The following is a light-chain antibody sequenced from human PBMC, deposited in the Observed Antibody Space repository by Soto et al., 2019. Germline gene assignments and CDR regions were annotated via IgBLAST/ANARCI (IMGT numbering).Light chain of an antibody. CDR3: QQSYSTLTWK. V-gene: IGKV1-39*01. CDR2: AAS. Sequence: IQFTHAPSSLSASVVYIVTITFRSSQSISSYLNWYQQKPGKAPKLLIYAASSLQSGVPSRFSGSGSGTDFTLTISSLQPEDFATYYCQQSYSTLTWKFGPGTKVDIK. CDR1: QSISSY. J-gene: IGKJ1*01.